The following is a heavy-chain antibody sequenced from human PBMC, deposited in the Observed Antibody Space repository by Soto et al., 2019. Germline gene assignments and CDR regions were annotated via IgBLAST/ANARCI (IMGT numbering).Heavy chain of an antibody. CDR1: GGSFSGYY. CDR2: INHSGST. D-gene: IGHD3-10*01. J-gene: IGHJ6*02. CDR3: ARGRQITMVRGVIRYYYYYGMDV. V-gene: IGHV4-34*01. Sequence: SETLSLTCAVYGGSFSGYYWSWIRQPPGKGLEWIGEINHSGSTNYNPSLKSRVTISVDTSKNQFSLKLSSVTAADTAVYYCARGRQITMVRGVIRYYYYYGMDVWGQGTTVTVS.